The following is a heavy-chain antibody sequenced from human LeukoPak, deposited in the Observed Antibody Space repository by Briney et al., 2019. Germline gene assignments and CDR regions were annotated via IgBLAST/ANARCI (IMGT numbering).Heavy chain of an antibody. V-gene: IGHV2-5*01. CDR2: IYWNDDK. CDR1: GFSLSTSGVN. Sequence: SGPTLVNPTQTLTLTCTFSGFSLSTSGVNVGWIRQPPGQALEWLALIYWNDDKRYSPSLKSRLTITKDTSKNQVVLTMTNMDPVDTATYYCAHRSADSSGYFALRWGRGTLVTVSS. J-gene: IGHJ4*02. D-gene: IGHD3-22*01. CDR3: AHRSADSSGYFALR.